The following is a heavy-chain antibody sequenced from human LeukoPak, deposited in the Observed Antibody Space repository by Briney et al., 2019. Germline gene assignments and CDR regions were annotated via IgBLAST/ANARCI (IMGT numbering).Heavy chain of an antibody. CDR3: ARYGSDILTGRPGYYYMDV. V-gene: IGHV4-59*01. Sequence: SETLSLTCTVSGGSISSYYWSWIRQPPGKGLEWIGYIYYSGSTNYNPSLKSRVTISVDTSKNQFSLKLSSVTAADTAVYYCARYGSDILTGRPGYYYMDVWGKGTTVTISS. J-gene: IGHJ6*03. D-gene: IGHD3-9*01. CDR2: IYYSGST. CDR1: GGSISSYY.